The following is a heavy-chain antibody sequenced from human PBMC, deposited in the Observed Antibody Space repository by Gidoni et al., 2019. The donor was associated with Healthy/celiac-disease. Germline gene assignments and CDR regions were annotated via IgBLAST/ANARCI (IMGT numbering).Heavy chain of an antibody. J-gene: IGHJ4*02. D-gene: IGHD1-20*01. CDR3: ARRSGKYNWND. CDR2: IYPGDSDT. V-gene: IGHV5-51*03. Sequence: EVPLVQSGAEVKQPGSSLKISCTGSGYSFTSYWLGWVRQRPGKGLEWIGIIYPGDSDTRYSPSFQGQVTISADKSISNAYLQWSSLKASDTAMYYCARRSGKYNWNDWGQGTLVTVSS. CDR1: GYSFTSYW.